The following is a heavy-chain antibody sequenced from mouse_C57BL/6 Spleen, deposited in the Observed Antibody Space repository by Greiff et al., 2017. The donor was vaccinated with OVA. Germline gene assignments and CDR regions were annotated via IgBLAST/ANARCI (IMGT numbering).Heavy chain of an antibody. V-gene: IGHV5-17*01. J-gene: IGHJ4*01. Sequence: EVKLMESGGGLVKPGGSLKLSCAASGFTFSDYGMHWVRQAPEKGLEWVAYISSGSSTIYYADTVKGRFTISRDNAKNNLFLQMTSLSSEDTAKYYCAKDYYGSSYDYYAMDYWGQGTSVTVSS. CDR2: ISSGSSTI. CDR3: AKDYYGSSYDYYAMDY. CDR1: GFTFSDYG. D-gene: IGHD1-1*01.